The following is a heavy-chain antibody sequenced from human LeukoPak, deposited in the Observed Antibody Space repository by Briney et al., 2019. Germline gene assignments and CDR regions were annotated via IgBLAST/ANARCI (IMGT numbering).Heavy chain of an antibody. Sequence: SGGSLRLSCAASGFTFRTYGMHWVRQAPGKGLKWVAVIWSDGSNRYYADSVKGRFTISRDNSKNTLYLQMNSLRAEDTAVYYCAREGPRFDWLLPRLDYYYYGMDVWGQGTTVTVSS. V-gene: IGHV3-33*01. CDR1: GFTFRTYG. CDR3: AREGPRFDWLLPRLDYYYYGMDV. J-gene: IGHJ6*02. D-gene: IGHD3-9*01. CDR2: IWSDGSNR.